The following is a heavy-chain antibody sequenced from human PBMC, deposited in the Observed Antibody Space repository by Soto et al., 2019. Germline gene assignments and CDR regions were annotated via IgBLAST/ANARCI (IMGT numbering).Heavy chain of an antibody. V-gene: IGHV3-23*01. CDR1: GFTFSSYA. Sequence: PGGSLRLSCAASGFTFSSYAMSWVRQAPGKGLEWVSGIGGSGGNTYYADSVKGRFTTSRDNSKNTLFLQMNSLRAEDTAEYYCARVVRYFDTPYGMDVWGQGTTVTVSS. CDR2: IGGSGGNT. CDR3: ARVVRYFDTPYGMDV. J-gene: IGHJ6*02. D-gene: IGHD3-9*01.